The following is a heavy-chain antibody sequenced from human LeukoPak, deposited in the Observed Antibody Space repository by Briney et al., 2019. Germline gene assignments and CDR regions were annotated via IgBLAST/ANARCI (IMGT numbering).Heavy chain of an antibody. V-gene: IGHV3-9*01. CDR2: ISWNSGSI. D-gene: IGHD3-3*01. CDR1: GFTFDDYA. J-gene: IGHJ4*02. CDR3: ASSNYDFWSGYLGFDY. Sequence: GGSLRLSCAASGFTFDDYAMHWVRQAPGKGLEWVSGISWNSGSIGYADSVKGRFTISRDNAKNSLYLQMNSLRAEDTALYYCASSNYDFWSGYLGFDYWGQGTLVTVSS.